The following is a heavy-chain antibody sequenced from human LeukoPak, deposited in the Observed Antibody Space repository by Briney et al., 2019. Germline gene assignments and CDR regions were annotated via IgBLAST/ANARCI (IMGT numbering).Heavy chain of an antibody. Sequence: PGGSLRLSCAASGFTFSSYSMNWVRQAPGKGLEWVSSISDNSVYIYSADSVKGRFATSRDNAKNSLYLQMNSLGAEDTAVYYCTTPAAGPRAEYSQHWGQGTLVTVSS. CDR1: GFTFSSYS. V-gene: IGHV3-21*01. D-gene: IGHD6-13*01. J-gene: IGHJ1*01. CDR3: TTPAAGPRAEYSQH. CDR2: ISDNSVYI.